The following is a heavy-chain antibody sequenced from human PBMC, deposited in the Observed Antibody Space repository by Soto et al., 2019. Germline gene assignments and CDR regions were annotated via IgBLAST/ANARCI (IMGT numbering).Heavy chain of an antibody. CDR1: GFTFSSYW. J-gene: IGHJ4*02. CDR3: ATVPVGTYGVWNY. V-gene: IGHV3-74*01. Sequence: EEQLVESGGGLVQPGGSLRLSCAASGFTFSSYWMHWVRQAPGKGLVWVSRINPGGSITTYADSVKGRFTISRDNAKNTLYLQMNSLRGDDTAVYYCATVPVGTYGVWNYLGQGALVTVSS. D-gene: IGHD2-8*01. CDR2: INPGGSIT.